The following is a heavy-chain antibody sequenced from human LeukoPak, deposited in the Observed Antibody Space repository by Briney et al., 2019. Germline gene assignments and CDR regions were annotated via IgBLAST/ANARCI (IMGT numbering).Heavy chain of an antibody. CDR2: IYSGGST. CDR1: GFAVSSNY. V-gene: IGHV3-66*01. Sequence: GRSLRLSCAASGFAVSSNYMSWVRQAPGKGLEWVSVIYSGGSTYYADSVKGRFTISRDNSKNTYLQMNSLRAEDTAVYYCARDAPYDGYLGYWGQGTLVTVSS. D-gene: IGHD5-24*01. CDR3: ARDAPYDGYLGY. J-gene: IGHJ4*02.